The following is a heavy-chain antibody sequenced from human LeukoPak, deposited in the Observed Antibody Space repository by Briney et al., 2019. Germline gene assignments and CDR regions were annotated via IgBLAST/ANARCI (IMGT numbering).Heavy chain of an antibody. D-gene: IGHD3-10*02. CDR3: ARSTLEDVRPIPSPMSLDF. V-gene: IGHV4-39*01. CDR2: IHSTGGT. Sequence: SGTLSLTCTVSGGSINSGRYYWGWIRQSPGMGLEWIGIIHSTGGTRYNPSLKSRVTISVDTSNNQLSLTLNSVTAADSAVYCCARSTLEDVRPIPSPMSLDFWGQGTLVTVSS. CDR1: GGSINSGRYY. J-gene: IGHJ4*02.